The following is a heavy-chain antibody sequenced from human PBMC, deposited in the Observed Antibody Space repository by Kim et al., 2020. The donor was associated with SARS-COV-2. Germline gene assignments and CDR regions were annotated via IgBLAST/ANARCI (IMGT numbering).Heavy chain of an antibody. Sequence: GGSLRLSCAVSGFTFSNYWMSWVRQAPGKGLEWVANIKQHGNEKHYVDSVKGRFTISGDNAKKSLYLQMNSLRAEDTAVYYCSTYNSRNYGMDVWGQGTTVTVSS. CDR2: IKQHGNEK. CDR1: GFTFSNYW. J-gene: IGHJ6*02. D-gene: IGHD6-13*01. CDR3: STYNSRNYGMDV. V-gene: IGHV3-7*03.